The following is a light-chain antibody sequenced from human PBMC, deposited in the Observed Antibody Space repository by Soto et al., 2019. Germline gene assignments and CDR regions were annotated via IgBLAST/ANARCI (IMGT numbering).Light chain of an antibody. CDR3: QKYNSAPL. CDR2: AAS. Sequence: DIQMTQSPSYLSASVGDRVTITCRASQGISNYLAWYQQKPGKVPKLLIYAASTLQSGVPSRFSGSGSGTDFTLTISSLQPEDVATYYCQKYNSAPLFGPGTKVDIK. J-gene: IGKJ3*01. CDR1: QGISNY. V-gene: IGKV1-27*01.